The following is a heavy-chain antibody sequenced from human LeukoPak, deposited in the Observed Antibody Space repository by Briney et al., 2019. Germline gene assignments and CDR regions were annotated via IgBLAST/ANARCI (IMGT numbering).Heavy chain of an antibody. CDR3: ARDYYCSSVSCSFDY. Sequence: SQTLSLTCAISGDSVSSNSGAWNWVRQSPSRGLEWLGRTYYRSKWYNDYAVSVKSRINITPDTSKNQFSLQLNSVTPEDTAVYYCARDYYCSSVSCSFDYWGQGTLVTVSS. D-gene: IGHD2-2*01. CDR2: TYYRSKWYN. J-gene: IGHJ4*02. CDR1: GDSVSSNSGA. V-gene: IGHV6-1*01.